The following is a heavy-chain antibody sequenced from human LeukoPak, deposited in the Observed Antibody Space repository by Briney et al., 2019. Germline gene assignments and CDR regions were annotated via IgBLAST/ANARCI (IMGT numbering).Heavy chain of an antibody. D-gene: IGHD5-18*01. CDR1: GFTFSSYA. CDR2: ISGSGGST. CDR3: AKVRSPRGYSYGYMAY. V-gene: IGHV3-23*01. J-gene: IGHJ4*02. Sequence: HPGGSLRLSCAASGFTFSSYAMSWVRQAPGKGLEWVSAISGSGGSTYYADSVKGRFTISRDNSKNTLYLQMNSLRAEDTAVYYCAKVRSPRGYSYGYMAYWGQGTLVTVSS.